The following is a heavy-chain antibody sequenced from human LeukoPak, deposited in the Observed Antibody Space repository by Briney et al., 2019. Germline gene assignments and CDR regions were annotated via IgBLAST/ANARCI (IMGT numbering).Heavy chain of an antibody. Sequence: GGSLRLSCTASGFTFKNYAMSWVRQPPGKGLEWVAIIWYDGSNKTYEDSVKGRFTISRDNSKNTLYLQMNSLRAEDTAVYYCARGVDYYENSGTIDYWGQGTLVTVSS. J-gene: IGHJ4*02. D-gene: IGHD3-22*01. V-gene: IGHV3-33*08. CDR2: IWYDGSNK. CDR1: GFTFKNYA. CDR3: ARGVDYYENSGTIDY.